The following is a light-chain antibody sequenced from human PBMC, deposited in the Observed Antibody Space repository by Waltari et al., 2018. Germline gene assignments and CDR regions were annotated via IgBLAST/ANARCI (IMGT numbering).Light chain of an antibody. CDR2: WAS. CDR1: QSVLYSSNNKNY. Sequence: DIVMTQSPDSLAVSLGERATTHCKSSQSVLYSSNNKNYLAWYQQKPGQPPRLLIYWASTRESGVPDRFSGSGSGTDFTLTISSLQAEDVALYYCQQYYSTPQAFGQGTKVEI. V-gene: IGKV4-1*01. CDR3: QQYYSTPQA. J-gene: IGKJ1*01.